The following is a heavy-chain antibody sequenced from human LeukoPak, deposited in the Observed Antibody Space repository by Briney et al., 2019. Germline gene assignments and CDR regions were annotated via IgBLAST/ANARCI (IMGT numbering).Heavy chain of an antibody. CDR2: ISGSGGTT. V-gene: IGHV3-23*01. J-gene: IGHJ3*02. D-gene: IGHD5-24*01. CDR3: AREECDGYRCRDAFDI. CDR1: GFTFSSFA. Sequence: PGGSLRLSCAASGFTFSSFAMSWVRQAPGKGLEWVSAISGSGGTTYYADSVKGRFTISRDNSKNTLYLQMNSLRAEDTAVYYCAREECDGYRCRDAFDIWGQGTMVTVSS.